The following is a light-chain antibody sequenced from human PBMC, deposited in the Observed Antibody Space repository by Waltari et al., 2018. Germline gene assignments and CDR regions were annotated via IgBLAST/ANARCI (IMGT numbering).Light chain of an antibody. V-gene: IGKV3-20*01. CDR1: QSVSSSY. Sequence: ELVLTQSSGTLSLSPGERATPSCRVSQSVSSSYVAWYQQKPGQAPRLVIHGASSRAAAIPDRFSGSGSGTDFTLTISRLEPEDFAVYFCQQYAYTPITFGQGTRLEIK. J-gene: IGKJ5*01. CDR2: GAS. CDR3: QQYAYTPIT.